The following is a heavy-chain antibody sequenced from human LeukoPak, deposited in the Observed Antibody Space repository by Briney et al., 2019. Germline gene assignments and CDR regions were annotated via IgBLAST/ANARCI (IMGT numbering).Heavy chain of an antibody. D-gene: IGHD3-10*01. J-gene: IGHJ4*02. V-gene: IGHV3-23*01. Sequence: GGSLRLSCTASGFTFGDYAISWVRQAPGKGLEWVSTISGSGDYTCYADSVKGRFTISRDNSKNTLYLQMNSLRAEDTAVYYCAKVTYGSGTYGAFDSWGQGTLVTVSS. CDR3: AKVTYGSGTYGAFDS. CDR2: ISGSGDYT. CDR1: GFTFGDYA.